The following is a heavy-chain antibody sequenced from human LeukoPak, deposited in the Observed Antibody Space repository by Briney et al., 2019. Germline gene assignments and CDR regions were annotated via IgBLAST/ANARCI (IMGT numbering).Heavy chain of an antibody. CDR3: ARGHSYDSGSRGDH. CDR1: GGSISSYY. CDR2: IYYSGST. J-gene: IGHJ4*02. Sequence: SETLSLTCTVSGGSISSYYWSWIRQPPGKGLEWIGYIYYSGSTNYNPSLKSRVTISVDTSKNQFSLKLSSVTAADTAVYYCARGHSYDSGSRGDHWGQGTLVTVSS. V-gene: IGHV4-59*01. D-gene: IGHD3-10*01.